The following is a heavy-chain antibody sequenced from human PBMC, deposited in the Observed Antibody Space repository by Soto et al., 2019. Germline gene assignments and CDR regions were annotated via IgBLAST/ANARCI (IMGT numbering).Heavy chain of an antibody. CDR1: GYTFTSYD. CDR2: MNPNSGNT. V-gene: IGHV1-8*01. CDR3: ARSYYDSSPYYYYYGMDV. D-gene: IGHD3-22*01. Sequence: GASVKVSCKASGYTFTSYDINWVRQATGQGLEWMGWMNPNSGNTGYAQKFQGRVTMTRNTSISTAYMELSSLRSEDTAVYYCARSYYDSSPYYYYYGMDVWGQGTTVTVSS. J-gene: IGHJ6*02.